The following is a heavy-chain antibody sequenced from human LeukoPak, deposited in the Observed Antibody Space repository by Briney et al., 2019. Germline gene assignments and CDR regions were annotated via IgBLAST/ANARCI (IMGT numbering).Heavy chain of an antibody. J-gene: IGHJ4*02. D-gene: IGHD4-17*01. Sequence: GGSLRLSCAASGFTFSSYWMHWVRQAPGKGLVWVSRINSDGSSTSYADSVKGRFTISRDNSKNTLYLQMNSLRAEDTAVYYCANHDYGDYFDYWGQGTLVTVSS. CDR1: GFTFSSYW. V-gene: IGHV3-74*01. CDR3: ANHDYGDYFDY. CDR2: INSDGSST.